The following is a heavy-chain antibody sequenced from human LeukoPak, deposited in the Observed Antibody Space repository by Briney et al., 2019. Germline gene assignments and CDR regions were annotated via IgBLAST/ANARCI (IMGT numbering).Heavy chain of an antibody. CDR2: ISGSGGST. CDR1: GGSISSSSYY. Sequence: ETLSLTCTVSGGSISSSSYYWGWIRQAPGKGLEWVSAISGSGGSTYYADSVKGRFTISRDNSKNTLYLQMNSLRAEDTAVYYCAKDKDRAAAGTRSDYWGQGTLVTVSS. D-gene: IGHD6-13*01. V-gene: IGHV3-23*01. CDR3: AKDKDRAAAGTRSDY. J-gene: IGHJ4*02.